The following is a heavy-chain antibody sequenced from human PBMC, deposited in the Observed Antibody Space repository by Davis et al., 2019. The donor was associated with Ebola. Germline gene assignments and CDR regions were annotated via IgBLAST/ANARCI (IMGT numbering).Heavy chain of an antibody. CDR3: ARAGFGEIYFDY. CDR1: GFTFSSYD. CDR2: IGTAGDT. V-gene: IGHV3-13*01. D-gene: IGHD3-10*01. Sequence: GESLKISCAASGFTFSSYDMHWVRQATGKGLEWVSAIGTAGDTYYPGSVKGRFTISREKAKNSLYLEMNRLRGEDTAVYYCARAGFGEIYFDYWGQGTLVTVSS. J-gene: IGHJ4*02.